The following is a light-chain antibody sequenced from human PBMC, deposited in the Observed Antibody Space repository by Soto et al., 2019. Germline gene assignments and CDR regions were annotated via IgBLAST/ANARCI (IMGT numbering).Light chain of an antibody. CDR2: GNI. Sequence: QSVLTQPASVSGSPGQSITISCTGTSSDVGGYNYVSWYQQHPGKAPKLLIYGNIHRPSGVPGRFSASRSGTSASLAISGLQAEDEADYYCQSYDSSLSAVVFGGGTKLTVL. V-gene: IGLV2-14*01. CDR3: QSYDSSLSAVV. CDR1: SSDVGGYNY. J-gene: IGLJ2*01.